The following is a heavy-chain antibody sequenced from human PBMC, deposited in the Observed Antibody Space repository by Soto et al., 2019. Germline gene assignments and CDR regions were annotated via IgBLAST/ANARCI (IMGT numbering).Heavy chain of an antibody. CDR2: ISGSGGST. CDR3: AKWGHNYYDISGPLPYYYYGMDV. V-gene: IGHV3-23*01. J-gene: IGHJ6*02. CDR1: GLTFSSYA. D-gene: IGHD3-22*01. Sequence: GGSLRLSYAASGLTFSSYAMSWVRQAPGKGLEWVSAISGSGGSTYYADSVKGRFTISRDNSKNTLYLQMNSLRAEDTAVYYCAKWGHNYYDISGPLPYYYYGMDVWGQGTTVTVSS.